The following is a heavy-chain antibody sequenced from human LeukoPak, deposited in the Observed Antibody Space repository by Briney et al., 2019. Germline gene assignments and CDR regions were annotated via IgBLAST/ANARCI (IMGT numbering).Heavy chain of an antibody. V-gene: IGHV3-23*01. CDR2: ISGSGGST. CDR3: AKSGYNRFDY. D-gene: IGHD5-24*01. J-gene: IGHJ4*02. Sequence: GGSLRLSCAASGFTFSSYEMNWVRQAPGKGLEWVSAISGSGGSTYYADSVKGRFTISRDNAKSTLYLQMNSLRAEDTAVYYCAKSGYNRFDYWGQGTLVTVSS. CDR1: GFTFSSYE.